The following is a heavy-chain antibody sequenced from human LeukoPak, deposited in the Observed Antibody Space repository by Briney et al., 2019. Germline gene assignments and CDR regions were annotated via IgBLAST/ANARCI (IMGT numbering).Heavy chain of an antibody. CDR1: GFTFSSYW. Sequence: QPGGSLRLSCAASGFTFSSYWMSWLRQAPGKGLEWVANINKDGSETYYVDSVKGRFTISRDNAKNSLHLQMNSLRVEDTAVYYCARDSTYYYDSGSSGPHYFDNWGQGTLVTVSS. V-gene: IGHV3-7*03. CDR3: ARDSTYYYDSGSSGPHYFDN. D-gene: IGHD3-10*01. CDR2: INKDGSET. J-gene: IGHJ4*02.